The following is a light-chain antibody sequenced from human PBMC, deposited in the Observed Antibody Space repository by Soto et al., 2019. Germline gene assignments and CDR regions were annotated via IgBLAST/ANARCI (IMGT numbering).Light chain of an antibody. CDR2: WAS. J-gene: IGKJ2*01. Sequence: DIVMTQSPDSLAVSLGERATINCKSSQSIVYNSNNRNYLAWYQQKPGQPPKLLISWASTRESGVPDRFSGSGSGTHFTLTISSLQAEDVAAYYCQQYYSTPYTFGQGTKLEIK. CDR1: QSIVYNSNNRNY. CDR3: QQYYSTPYT. V-gene: IGKV4-1*01.